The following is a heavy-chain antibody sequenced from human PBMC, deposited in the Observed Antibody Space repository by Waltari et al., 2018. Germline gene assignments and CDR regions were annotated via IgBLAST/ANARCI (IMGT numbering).Heavy chain of an antibody. Sequence: EVQLVESGGGLVKPGGSLRLSCAASGFTFSSYSMNWVRRAPGKGLEWVSSISSSSSYIYYADSVKGRFTISRDNAKNSLYLQMNSLRAEDTAVYYCARKIPEYSSSADYWGQGTLVTVSS. J-gene: IGHJ4*02. V-gene: IGHV3-21*01. D-gene: IGHD6-6*01. CDR3: ARKIPEYSSSADY. CDR2: ISSSSSYI. CDR1: GFTFSSYS.